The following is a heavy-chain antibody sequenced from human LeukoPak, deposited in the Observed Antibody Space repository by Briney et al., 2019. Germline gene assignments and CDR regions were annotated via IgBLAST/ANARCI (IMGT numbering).Heavy chain of an antibody. CDR3: ARDFHVVVVTATYYYGMDV. D-gene: IGHD2-21*02. CDR2: ISSSSSTI. CDR1: GFTFSSYS. V-gene: IGHV3-48*01. Sequence: PGGSLRLSCAASGFTFSSYSMNWVRQAPGKGLEWVSYISSSSSTIYYADSVKGRFTISRDNAKNSLYLQMNSLRAEDTAVYYCARDFHVVVVTATYYYGMDVWGQGTTVTVSS. J-gene: IGHJ6*02.